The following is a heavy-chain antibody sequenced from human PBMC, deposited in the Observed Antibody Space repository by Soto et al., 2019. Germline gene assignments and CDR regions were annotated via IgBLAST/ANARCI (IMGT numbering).Heavy chain of an antibody. CDR3: AKARCTTSNCYVPDY. CDR2: IRGSGGSP. J-gene: IGHJ4*02. D-gene: IGHD2-8*01. Sequence: EVQLLESGGGLVQPGGSLRLSCAASGFSFSTYTMSWVRRAPGKGLEWVSAIRGSGGSPSYADSVQGRFTISRSNPKKTVDSQMNSLRAEDTAVYYCAKARCTTSNCYVPDYWGQGTLVTVSS. CDR1: GFSFSTYT. V-gene: IGHV3-23*01.